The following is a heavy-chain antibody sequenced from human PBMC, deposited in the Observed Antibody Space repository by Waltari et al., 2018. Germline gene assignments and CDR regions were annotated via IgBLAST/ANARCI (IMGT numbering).Heavy chain of an antibody. D-gene: IGHD5-18*01. CDR3: ATGLNSYGTMDV. J-gene: IGHJ6*04. V-gene: IGHV4-59*01. CDR2: IYYSGST. Sequence: TVSGGSISSYYWSWIRQPPGKGLEWIGYIYYSGSTNYNPSLKSRVTISVDTSKNQFSLKLSSVTAADTAVYYCATGLNSYGTMDVWGKGTTVTVSS. CDR1: GGSISSYY.